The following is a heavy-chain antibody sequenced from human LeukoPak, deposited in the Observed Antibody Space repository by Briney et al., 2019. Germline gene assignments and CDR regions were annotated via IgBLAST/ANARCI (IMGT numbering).Heavy chain of an antibody. CDR1: GGSISSSNW. D-gene: IGHD5-18*01. V-gene: IGHV4-4*02. CDR3: ARGIYSYGLTLFDY. CDR2: IYHSGST. J-gene: IGHJ4*02. Sequence: SETLSLTCAVSGGSISSSNWWSWVCQPPGKGLEWIGEIYHSGSTNYNPSLKSRVTISVDKSKNQFSLKLSSVTAADTAVYYCARGIYSYGLTLFDYWGQGTLVTVSS.